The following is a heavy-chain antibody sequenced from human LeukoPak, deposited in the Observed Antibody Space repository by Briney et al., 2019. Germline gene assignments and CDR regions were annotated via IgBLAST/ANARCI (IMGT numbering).Heavy chain of an antibody. Sequence: ASVKVSCKASGYTFTGYYMHWVRQAPGQGLEWMGWINPNSGGTNYAQKFQGRVTMTRDTSISTAYMELSRLRSDDTAVYYCARVLSLPIAAAVSNWFDPWGQGTLVTVSP. CDR1: GYTFTGYY. CDR3: ARVLSLPIAAAVSNWFDP. J-gene: IGHJ5*02. D-gene: IGHD6-13*01. V-gene: IGHV1-2*02. CDR2: INPNSGGT.